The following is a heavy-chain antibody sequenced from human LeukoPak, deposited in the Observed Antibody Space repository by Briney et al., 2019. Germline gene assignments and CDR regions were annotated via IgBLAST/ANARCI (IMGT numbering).Heavy chain of an antibody. Sequence: ASVKVSCKASGYAFTGYYMHWVRQAPGPGLEWMGWINPNSGGTNYAQKFQGRVTMTRDTSISTAYMELSRLRSDDTAVYYRAKPRYDFWSGYTLDPWGQGTLVTVSS. CDR3: AKPRYDFWSGYTLDP. D-gene: IGHD3-3*01. V-gene: IGHV1-2*02. CDR2: INPNSGGT. J-gene: IGHJ5*02. CDR1: GYAFTGYY.